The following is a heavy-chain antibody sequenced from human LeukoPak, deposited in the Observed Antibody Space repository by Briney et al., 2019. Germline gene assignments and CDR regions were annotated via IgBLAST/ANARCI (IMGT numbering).Heavy chain of an antibody. V-gene: IGHV4-39*01. D-gene: IGHD3-3*01. CDR3: ASNPTYYDFWSTNYTRGWFDP. CDR1: GGSISSINYY. J-gene: IGHJ5*02. Sequence: SETLSLTCTVSGGSISSINYYWAWIRQPPGKGLEWIGSIYYGGSTYYNPSLKCRVTISVDTSKNQFSLKLSSVTAADTAVYYCASNPTYYDFWSTNYTRGWFDPWGQGTLITVSS. CDR2: IYYGGST.